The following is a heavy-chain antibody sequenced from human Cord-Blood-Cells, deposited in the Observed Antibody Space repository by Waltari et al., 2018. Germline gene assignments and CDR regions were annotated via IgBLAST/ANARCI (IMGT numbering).Heavy chain of an antibody. V-gene: IGHV4-31*03. CDR1: GGSISSGGYS. CDR3: ARDSSSENWFDP. J-gene: IGHJ5*02. Sequence: QVQLQESGPGLVKPSQTLSLTCTVSGGSISSGGYSCSWIRQHPGKGLEWIGYIYYSGSTDYNPSLKSRVTISVDTSKNQFSLKLSSVTAADTAVYYCARDSSSENWFDPWGQGTLVTVSS. D-gene: IGHD6-13*01. CDR2: IYYSGST.